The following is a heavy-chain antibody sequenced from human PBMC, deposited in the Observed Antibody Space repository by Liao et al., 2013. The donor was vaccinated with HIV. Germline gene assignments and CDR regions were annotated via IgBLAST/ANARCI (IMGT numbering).Heavy chain of an antibody. CDR1: GGSFSSYY. D-gene: IGHD3-22*01. CDR3: ARSPRVRLSGGYYFDY. CDR2: SIIVETP. Sequence: QVHLQQWGAGLLKPSETLSLTCAIYGGSFSSYYWTWVRQAPREGGWSGLGKSIIVETPTTTRPSRIESPCQLTRPGPNFSLRLSSVTAADTAVYFCARSPRVRLSGGYYFDYWGQGT. V-gene: IGHV4-34*01. J-gene: IGHJ4*02.